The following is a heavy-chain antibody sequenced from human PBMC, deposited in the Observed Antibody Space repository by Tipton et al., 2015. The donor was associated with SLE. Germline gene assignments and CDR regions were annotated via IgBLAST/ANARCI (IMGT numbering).Heavy chain of an antibody. Sequence: TLSLTCAVSGFSISSGYYWGWIRQSPEKGLEWIGSISHSGNIYFNPSLKSRATMSIDTSRNEVSLRLNSVTAADTAVYYCARSASSNLHYMDVWGKGTTVTISS. D-gene: IGHD2-15*01. CDR3: ARSASSNLHYMDV. CDR2: ISHSGNI. V-gene: IGHV4-38-2*01. J-gene: IGHJ6*03. CDR1: GFSISSGYY.